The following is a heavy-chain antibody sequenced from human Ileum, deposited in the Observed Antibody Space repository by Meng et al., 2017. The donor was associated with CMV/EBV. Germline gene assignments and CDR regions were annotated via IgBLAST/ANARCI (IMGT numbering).Heavy chain of an antibody. J-gene: IGHJ4*02. Sequence: SCKASGYIFTTYSMSWFRQAPGQGLEWMGWINSNTGSPAYVQGLTGRFVISWDPSVSTAYLQISSLQVEDTAVYFCATGATYYFDYWGQGTLVTVS. CDR2: INSNTGSP. D-gene: IGHD5-12*01. CDR3: ATGATYYFDY. V-gene: IGHV7-4-1*02. CDR1: GYIFTTYS.